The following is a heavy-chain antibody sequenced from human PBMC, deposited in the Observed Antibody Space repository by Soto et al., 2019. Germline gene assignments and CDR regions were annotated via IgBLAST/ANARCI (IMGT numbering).Heavy chain of an antibody. CDR1: GYTFTSYG. D-gene: IGHD2-2*02. J-gene: IGHJ5*02. V-gene: IGHV1-18*01. Sequence: QVQLVQSGAEVKKPGASVKVSCKASGYTFTSYGISWVRQAPGQGLEWMGWISAYNGNTNYAQKLQGRVTMTTDTSTSTAYMELRSLSSDDTAVYYCARSRIVVVPAAIRSGDWFDPWGQGTLVTVSS. CDR3: ARSRIVVVPAAIRSGDWFDP. CDR2: ISAYNGNT.